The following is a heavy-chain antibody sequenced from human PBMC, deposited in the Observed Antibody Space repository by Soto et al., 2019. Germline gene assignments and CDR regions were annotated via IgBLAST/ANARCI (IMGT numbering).Heavy chain of an antibody. V-gene: IGHV3-21*01. CDR3: ARKDYYDSSPEDWFDP. CDR1: GFTFSSYS. D-gene: IGHD3-22*01. CDR2: ISSSSSYI. Sequence: EVQLVESGGGLVKPGGSLRLSCAASGFTFSSYSMNWVRQAPGKGLEWVPSISSSSSYIYYADSVKGRFTISRDNAKNSLYLQMNSLRAEDTAVYYCARKDYYDSSPEDWFDPWGQGTLVTVSS. J-gene: IGHJ5*02.